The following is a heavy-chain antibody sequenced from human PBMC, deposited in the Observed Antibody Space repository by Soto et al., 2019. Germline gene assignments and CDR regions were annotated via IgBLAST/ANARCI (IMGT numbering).Heavy chain of an antibody. J-gene: IGHJ4*02. V-gene: IGHV1-3*01. CDR3: ARVIGGWYYFDY. D-gene: IGHD6-19*01. Sequence: KFQGRFTITRDTSASTAYMELSSLRSEDTAVYYCARVIGGWYYFDYWGQGTLVTVSS.